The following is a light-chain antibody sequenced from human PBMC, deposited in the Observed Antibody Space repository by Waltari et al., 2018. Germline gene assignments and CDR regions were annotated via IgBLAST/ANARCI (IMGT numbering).Light chain of an antibody. CDR2: EYD. CDR3: QSYDNSDHVV. Sequence: NFMLTQPHSVSESPGTTVTISCSRSSGSIASNYVHRSQQRPGSAPTTVIYEYDQRPSGVPDRFSGSIDSSSNSASLTISGLKTEDEADYYCQSYDNSDHVVFGGGTKLTVL. CDR1: SGSIASNY. J-gene: IGLJ2*01. V-gene: IGLV6-57*03.